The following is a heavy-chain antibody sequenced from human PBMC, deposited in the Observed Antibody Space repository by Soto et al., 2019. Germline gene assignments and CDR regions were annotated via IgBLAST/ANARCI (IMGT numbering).Heavy chain of an antibody. CDR3: AITAPRTEQYCTGGSCYSGGFDI. Sequence: GGSLRLSCAASGFTFSSYGMHWLRQAPGRGLEWVAIIWYDGSKKYYADSVKGRFTVSRDNGKDTLYLQMNSLRAEDTALYYCAITAPRTEQYCTGGSCYSGGFDIWGQGTMVTVSS. J-gene: IGHJ3*02. CDR2: IWYDGSKK. D-gene: IGHD2-15*01. V-gene: IGHV3-33*01. CDR1: GFTFSSYG.